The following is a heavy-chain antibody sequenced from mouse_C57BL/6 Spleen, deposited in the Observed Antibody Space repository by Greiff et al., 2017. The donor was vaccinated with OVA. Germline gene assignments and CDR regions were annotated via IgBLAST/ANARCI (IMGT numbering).Heavy chain of an antibody. J-gene: IGHJ4*01. V-gene: IGHV3-6*01. CDR2: ISYDGSN. Sequence: EVKLMESGPGLVKPSQSLSLTCSVTGYSITSGYYWNWIRQFPGNKLEWMGYISYDGSNNYNPSLKNRISITRDTSKNQFFLKLNSVTTEDTATYYCAREDHTMDYWGQGTSVTVSS. CDR1: GYSITSGYY. CDR3: AREDHTMDY.